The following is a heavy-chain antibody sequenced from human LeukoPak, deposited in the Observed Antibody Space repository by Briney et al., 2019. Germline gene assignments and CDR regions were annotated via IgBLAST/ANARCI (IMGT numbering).Heavy chain of an antibody. CDR3: VKDTGRGDF. J-gene: IGHJ4*02. CDR1: GFIFRNYG. D-gene: IGHD1-14*01. CDR2: LRNDESEI. Sequence: PGGSLRLSCAASGFIFRNYGMHWVRQAPGKGLEWVAFLRNDESEIFYADSVKGRFTISRDNSKNKLYLQMSSLRDEDTAVYYCVKDTGRGDFWGQGTQVTVSS. V-gene: IGHV3-30*02.